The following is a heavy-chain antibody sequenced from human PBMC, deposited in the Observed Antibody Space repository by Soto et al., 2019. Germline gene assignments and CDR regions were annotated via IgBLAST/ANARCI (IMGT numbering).Heavy chain of an antibody. Sequence: SETLSLTCTVSGGSISSGGYYWSWIRQHPGKGLEWIGYIYYSGSTYYNPSLKSRVTISVDTSKNQFSLKLSSVTAADTAVYYCGGWSGNYPRGWYYFDYWGQGTLVTVSS. V-gene: IGHV4-31*02. D-gene: IGHD1-26*01. CDR3: GGWSGNYPRGWYYFDY. CDR2: IYYSGST. J-gene: IGHJ4*02. CDR1: GGSISSGGYY.